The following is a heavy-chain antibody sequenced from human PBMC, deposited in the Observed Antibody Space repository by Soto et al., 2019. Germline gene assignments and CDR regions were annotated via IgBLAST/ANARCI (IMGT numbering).Heavy chain of an antibody. CDR1: GYTFTGYY. CDR2: INPNSGGT. V-gene: IGHV1-2*02. CDR3: ARDTYCTNGVCYMEVDY. Sequence: WASVKVSCKASGYTFTGYYMHWVRQAPGQGLEWMGWINPNSGGTNYAQKFQGRVTMTRDTSISTAYMELSRLRSDDTAVYYCARDTYCTNGVCYMEVDYWGQGTLVTVSS. J-gene: IGHJ4*02. D-gene: IGHD2-8*01.